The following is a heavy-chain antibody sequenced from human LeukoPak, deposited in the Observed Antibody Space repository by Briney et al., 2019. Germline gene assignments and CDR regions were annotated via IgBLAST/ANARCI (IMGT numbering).Heavy chain of an antibody. Sequence: PSETLSLTCTVSGVSISSYYWSWIRQAPGKGLEWIGYIYTSGSTNYNPSLKSRVTISVDTSKNQFSLKLSSVTAADTAVYYCASLSSGSYNWFDPWGQGTLVTVSS. CDR3: ASLSSGSYNWFDP. J-gene: IGHJ5*02. D-gene: IGHD1-26*01. CDR2: IYTSGST. CDR1: GVSISSYY. V-gene: IGHV4-4*09.